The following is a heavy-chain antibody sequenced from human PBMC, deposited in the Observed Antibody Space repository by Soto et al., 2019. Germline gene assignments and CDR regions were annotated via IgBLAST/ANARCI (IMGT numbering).Heavy chain of an antibody. J-gene: IGHJ3*02. D-gene: IGHD3-22*01. V-gene: IGHV3-11*01. CDR2: ISSSGSTI. CDR3: ARPRAMWLSTDAFDI. Sequence: QVQLAESGGGLVKPGGSLRLSCAASGFTFSDYYMSWIRQAPGKGLEWVSYISSSGSTIYYADSVKGRFTTSRDNAKNSLDLQMNSLRAEDTAGYYCARPRAMWLSTDAFDIWGQGTMVTVSS. CDR1: GFTFSDYY.